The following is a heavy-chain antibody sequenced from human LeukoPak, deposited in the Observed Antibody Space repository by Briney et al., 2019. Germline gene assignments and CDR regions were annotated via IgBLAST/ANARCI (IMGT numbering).Heavy chain of an antibody. CDR3: ARDHYYDSSGYS. Sequence: GSLRLSCAASGFTFSSYAMHWVRQAPGKGLEWVAVISYDGSNKYYADSVKGRFTISRDNSKNTLYLQMNSLRAEDTAVYYCARDHYYDSSGYSWGQGTLVTVSS. CDR2: ISYDGSNK. V-gene: IGHV3-30-3*01. D-gene: IGHD3-22*01. J-gene: IGHJ5*02. CDR1: GFTFSSYA.